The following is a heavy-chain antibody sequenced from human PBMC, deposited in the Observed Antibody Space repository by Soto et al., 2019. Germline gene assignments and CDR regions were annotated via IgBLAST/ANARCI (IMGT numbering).Heavy chain of an antibody. J-gene: IGHJ4*02. CDR2: IYSGGST. V-gene: IGHV3-53*01. CDR1: GFTVSSNY. D-gene: IGHD3-16*01. Sequence: TGGSLRLSCAASGFTVSSNYMSWVRQAPGKGLEWVSVIYSGGSTYYADSVKGRFTISRDNSKNTLYLQMNSLRAEDTAVYYCARVWLRRCFDYWGQGTLVTVSS. CDR3: ARVWLRRCFDY.